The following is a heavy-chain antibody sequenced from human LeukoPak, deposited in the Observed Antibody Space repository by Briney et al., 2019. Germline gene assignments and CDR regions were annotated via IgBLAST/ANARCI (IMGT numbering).Heavy chain of an antibody. CDR3: ARASVENSLRIDDY. CDR2: INPYSGDT. Sequence: ASVKVSCKASGYTFTYYYMHWVRQPPGQGLEWMGWINPYSGDTNYAQKFQGRVTMTRDTPITTAYMDLSRLKSDDTAVYYCARASVENSLRIDDYWGQGTLVTVSS. J-gene: IGHJ4*02. CDR1: GYTFTYYY. V-gene: IGHV1-2*02.